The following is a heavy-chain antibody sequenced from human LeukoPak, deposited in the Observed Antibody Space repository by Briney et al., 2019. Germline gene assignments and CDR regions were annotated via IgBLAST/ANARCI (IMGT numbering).Heavy chain of an antibody. J-gene: IGHJ4*02. Sequence: GRFLRLSCAASGFTFSSYGMHWVRQAPGKGLEWVAVISYDGSNKYYADSVKGRFTISRDNSKNTLYLQMNSLRAEDTAVYYCAKDRPRIVGAPFDYWGQGTLVTVSS. CDR3: AKDRPRIVGAPFDY. CDR2: ISYDGSNK. V-gene: IGHV3-30*18. D-gene: IGHD1-26*01. CDR1: GFTFSSYG.